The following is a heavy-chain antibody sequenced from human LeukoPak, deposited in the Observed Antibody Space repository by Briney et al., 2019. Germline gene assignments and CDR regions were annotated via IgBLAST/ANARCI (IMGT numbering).Heavy chain of an antibody. CDR2: INHSGST. D-gene: IGHD3-10*01. Sequence: SETLSLTCAVYGGSFSGYYWSWIRQPPGKGLEWIGEINHSGSTNYNPSLKSRVTISVDTSKNQFSLKLSSVTAADTAVYYCATTMVRGVYYFDYWGQGTLVTGSS. J-gene: IGHJ4*02. CDR3: ATTMVRGVYYFDY. CDR1: GGSFSGYY. V-gene: IGHV4-34*01.